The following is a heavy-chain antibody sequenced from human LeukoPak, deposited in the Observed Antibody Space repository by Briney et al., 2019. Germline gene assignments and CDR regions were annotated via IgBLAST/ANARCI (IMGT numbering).Heavy chain of an antibody. V-gene: IGHV3-48*01. J-gene: IGHJ4*02. Sequence: GGSLRLSCAASGFAFSDYSMNWVRQAPGKGLEWVSYISTTSSSTIYYADSVKGRFTISRDNAKNSLYLQMNSLRAEDTAVYYCARDRGGSGYHFDYWGQGTLVTVSS. CDR3: ARDRGGSGYHFDY. CDR1: GFAFSDYS. D-gene: IGHD3-22*01. CDR2: ISTTSSSTI.